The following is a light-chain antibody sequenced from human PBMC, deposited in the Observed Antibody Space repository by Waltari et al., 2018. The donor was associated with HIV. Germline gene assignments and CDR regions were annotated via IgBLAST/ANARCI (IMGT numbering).Light chain of an antibody. J-gene: IGLJ1*01. Sequence: QLMLTQSPSASASLGASVKLTCTLSSGHSSYAITWHQQQPEKGPRYLMKLNSDGSHSKGDGIPDRFSGSSSGAERYLTISSLQSEDEADYYCQTWCTGIVFGTGTKVTVL. CDR3: QTWCTGIV. CDR2: LNSDGSH. V-gene: IGLV4-69*01. CDR1: SGHSSYA.